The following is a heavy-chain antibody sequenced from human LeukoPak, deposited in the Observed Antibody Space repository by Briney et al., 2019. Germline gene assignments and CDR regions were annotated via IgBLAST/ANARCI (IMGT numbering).Heavy chain of an antibody. D-gene: IGHD3-22*01. CDR1: GGSISSGGYS. J-gene: IGHJ3*02. Sequence: SETLSLTCAVSGGSISSGGYSWSWIRQPPGKGLEWIGEINHSGSTNYNPSLKSRVTISVDTSKNQFSLKLSSVTAADTAVYYCARHRKTYYYDSSGYFDIWGQGTMVTVSS. V-gene: IGHV4-30-2*01. CDR2: INHSGST. CDR3: ARHRKTYYYDSSGYFDI.